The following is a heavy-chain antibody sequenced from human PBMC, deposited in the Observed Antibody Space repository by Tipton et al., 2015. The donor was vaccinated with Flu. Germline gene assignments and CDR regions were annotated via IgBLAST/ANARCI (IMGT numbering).Heavy chain of an antibody. J-gene: IGHJ6*02. CDR2: INHSGST. CDR3: ARDLWNDRRAYYYYGVDV. V-gene: IGHV4-34*01. D-gene: IGHD1-1*01. Sequence: TLSLTCAIYGGSFSGYYWSWVRQPPGKGLEWIGDINHSGSTTYNPSLKSRVTISADTSKKQFSLKLSSLTAADTAVYYCARDLWNDRRAYYYYGVDVWGQGTTVTVPS. CDR1: GGSFSGYY.